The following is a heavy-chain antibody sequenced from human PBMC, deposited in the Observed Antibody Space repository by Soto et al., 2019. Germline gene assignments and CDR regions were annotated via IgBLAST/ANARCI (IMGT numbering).Heavy chain of an antibody. V-gene: IGHV3-30*18. J-gene: IGHJ4*02. CDR2: ISYDGSNK. D-gene: IGHD6-13*01. CDR1: GFTFSSYG. CDR3: AKTDPPASSWFLGFDY. Sequence: GGSLRLSCAASGFTFSSYGMHWVRQAPGKGLEWVAVISYDGSNKYYADSVKGRFTISRDNSKNTLYLQMNSLRAEDTAVYYCAKTDPPASSWFLGFDYWGQGTLVTVSS.